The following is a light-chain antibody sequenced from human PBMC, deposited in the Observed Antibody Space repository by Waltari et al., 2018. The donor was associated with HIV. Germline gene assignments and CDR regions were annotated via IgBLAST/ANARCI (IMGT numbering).Light chain of an antibody. J-gene: IGKJ4*01. V-gene: IGKV4-1*01. Sequence: DIVMTQSPDSLAVSLGEQATINCKSSKSVLYSSNNKNYLAWYQQKPGQPPKLLIYWASTRESGVPDRFSGSGSGTDFTLTISSLQAEDVAVYYCQQYYSTPPLTFGGGTKVEIK. CDR3: QQYYSTPPLT. CDR2: WAS. CDR1: KSVLYSSNNKNY.